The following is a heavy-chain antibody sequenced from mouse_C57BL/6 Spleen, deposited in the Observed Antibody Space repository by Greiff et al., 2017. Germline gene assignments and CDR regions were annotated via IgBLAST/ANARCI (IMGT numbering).Heavy chain of an antibody. CDR3: AREGYVDY. CDR2: INPSTGGT. J-gene: IGHJ2*01. Sequence: EVKLQQSGPELVKPGASVKISCKASGYSFTGYYMNWVKQSPEKSLEWIGEINPSTGGTTYNQKFKAKATLTVDKSSSTAYMQLKSLTSEDSAVXYCAREGYVDYWGQGTTLTVSS. V-gene: IGHV1-42*01. CDR1: GYSFTGYY.